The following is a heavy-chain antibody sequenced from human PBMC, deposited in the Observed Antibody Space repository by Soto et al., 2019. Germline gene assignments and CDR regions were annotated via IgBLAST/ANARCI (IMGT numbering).Heavy chain of an antibody. CDR1: GVTFSSFA. D-gene: IGHD5-12*01. CDR3: ARSTGSGFRPGTHRFNWFDP. J-gene: IGHJ5*02. Sequence: QVQLVQAGAEVKQPGSSVKVSCQASGVTFSSFAISWVRQAPGQGLEWMGWIIPIFRTPNYAQNFQGRVTITADESTSSVYMELSRLRSEDTAVYYCARSTGSGFRPGTHRFNWFDPWGQGTLVTVSS. CDR2: IIPIFRTP. V-gene: IGHV1-69*01.